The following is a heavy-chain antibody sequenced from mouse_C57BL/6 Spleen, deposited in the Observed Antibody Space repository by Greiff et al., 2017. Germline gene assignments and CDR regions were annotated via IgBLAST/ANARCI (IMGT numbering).Heavy chain of an antibody. D-gene: IGHD1-1*01. V-gene: IGHV1-69*01. CDR3: ARPSAVVVSFDY. J-gene: IGHJ2*01. CDR1: GYTFTSYW. CDR2: IDPSDSYT. Sequence: QVQLQQPGAELVMPGASVKLSCKASGYTFTSYWMHWVKQRPGQGLEWIGEIDPSDSYTNYNQKFKGKSTLTVDKSSSTAYMQLSSLTSEDSAVYYCARPSAVVVSFDYWGQGTILTVSS.